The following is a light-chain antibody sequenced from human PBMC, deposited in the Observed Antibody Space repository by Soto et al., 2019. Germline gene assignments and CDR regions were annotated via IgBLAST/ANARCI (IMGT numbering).Light chain of an antibody. CDR1: SSNIGAGYD. CDR3: SSYTSSCTYV. Sequence: QSVLTQPPSVSGAPGQRVTISCTGSSSNIGAGYDVHWYQQLPGTAPKLLIYDNNNRPSGVPDRFSGSKSGTSASLAITGLQAEDEADYYCSSYTSSCTYVFGTGTKVTVL. J-gene: IGLJ1*01. CDR2: DNN. V-gene: IGLV1-40*01.